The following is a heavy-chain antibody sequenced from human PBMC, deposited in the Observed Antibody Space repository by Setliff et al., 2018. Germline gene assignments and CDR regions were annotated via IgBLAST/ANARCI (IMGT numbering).Heavy chain of an antibody. D-gene: IGHD3-3*01. J-gene: IGHJ6*02. CDR3: ANGMFYDFWSNYPYYFGMDV. V-gene: IGHV3-23*01. CDR1: EFTFNKYW. CDR2: ISGSGDST. Sequence: GGSLRLSCAASEFTFNKYWMTWVRQAPGKGLEWVSAISGSGDSTFYADSVKGRFTISRDNSKNTLYLQMNSLTAEDTAVYYCANGMFYDFWSNYPYYFGMDVWGQGTTVTVSS.